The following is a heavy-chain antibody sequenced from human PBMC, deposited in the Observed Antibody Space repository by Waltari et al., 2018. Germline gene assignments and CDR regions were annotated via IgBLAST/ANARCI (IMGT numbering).Heavy chain of an antibody. CDR1: GVPVSNTH. Sequence: EVQLVESGGGLIQPGGSRRLSCVAPGVPVSNTHMTWLRQAPGKGLELVSLIYSGGTTYYADSVRGRFTISRDGSKNTVYLQMNSLRAEDTAVYFCARNQVETALGYWGQGTLVTVSS. J-gene: IGHJ4*02. V-gene: IGHV3-53*01. D-gene: IGHD2-21*02. CDR2: IYSGGTT. CDR3: ARNQVETALGY.